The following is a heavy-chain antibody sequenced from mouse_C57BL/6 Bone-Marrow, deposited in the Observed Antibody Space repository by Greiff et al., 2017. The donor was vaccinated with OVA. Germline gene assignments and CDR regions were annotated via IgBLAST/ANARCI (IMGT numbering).Heavy chain of an antibody. V-gene: IGHV1-64*01. CDR2: IHPNSGST. D-gene: IGHD2-4*01. CDR1: GYTFTSYW. Sequence: VKLQQPGAELVKPGASVKLSCKASGYTFTSYWMHWVKQRPGQGLEWIGMIHPNSGSTNYNEKFKSKATLTVDKSSSTAYMQLSSLTSEDSAVYYCARSRLGDAMDYWGQGTSVTVSS. J-gene: IGHJ4*01. CDR3: ARSRLGDAMDY.